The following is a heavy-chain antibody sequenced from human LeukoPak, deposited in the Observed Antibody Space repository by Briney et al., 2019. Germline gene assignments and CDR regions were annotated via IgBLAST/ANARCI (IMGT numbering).Heavy chain of an antibody. CDR2: ISGSGGST. CDR1: GFTFSSYA. V-gene: IGHV3-23*01. J-gene: IGHJ4*02. D-gene: IGHD6-19*01. CDR3: PKGAPSSGWYPYYFDY. Sequence: GGSLRLXCAASGFTFSSYAMSWVRQAPGKGLESVSAISGSGGSTYYADSVKGRFTISRDNSKNTLYLQMNSLRAEDTAVYYCPKGAPSSGWYPYYFDYWGQGTLVTVSS.